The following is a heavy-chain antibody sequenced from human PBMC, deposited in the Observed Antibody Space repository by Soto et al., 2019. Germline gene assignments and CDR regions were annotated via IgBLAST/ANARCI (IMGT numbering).Heavy chain of an antibody. D-gene: IGHD6-19*01. V-gene: IGHV5-51*01. CDR1: GYSFTSYW. CDR2: IYPGDSDT. J-gene: IGHJ3*02. CDR3: ARHRTPRGWYWGDAFDI. Sequence: EFVKISFKCAGYSFTSYWIGWVRQIPGKGLEWMGIIYPGDSDTRYSPCFQGQVTISADKSISTAYLQWSSLKASDTAMYYCARHRTPRGWYWGDAFDIWGQGTMVTVSS.